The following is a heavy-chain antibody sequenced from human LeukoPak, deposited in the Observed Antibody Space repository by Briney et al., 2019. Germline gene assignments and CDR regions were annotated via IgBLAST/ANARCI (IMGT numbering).Heavy chain of an antibody. D-gene: IGHD1-26*01. J-gene: IGHJ4*02. CDR3: ARAPYSGSYYIFDY. CDR2: IYHSGST. CDR1: GGSISSYS. V-gene: IGHV4-30-2*01. Sequence: SETLSLTCTVSGGSISSYSWSWIRQPPGKGLEWIGYIYHSGSTYYNPSLKSRVTISVDRSKNQFSLKLSSVTAADTAVYYCARAPYSGSYYIFDYWGQGTLVTVSS.